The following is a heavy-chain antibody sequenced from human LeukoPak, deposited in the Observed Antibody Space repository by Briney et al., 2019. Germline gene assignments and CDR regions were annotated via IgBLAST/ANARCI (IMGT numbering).Heavy chain of an antibody. J-gene: IGHJ3*02. CDR3: AKALDENAFDI. D-gene: IGHD5-24*01. V-gene: IGHV3-9*03. CDR1: GFTFDDYA. CDR2: ISWNSGSI. Sequence: GGSLRLSCAASGFTFDDYAMHWVRQAPGKGLEWVSGISWNSGSIGYADSVKGRFTISRDNAKNSLYLQMNSLRAEDMALYYCAKALDENAFDIWGQGTMVTVSS.